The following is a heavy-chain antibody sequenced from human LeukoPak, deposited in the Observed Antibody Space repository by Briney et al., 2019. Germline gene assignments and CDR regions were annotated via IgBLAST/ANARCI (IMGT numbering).Heavy chain of an antibody. CDR2: IYHSGST. CDR3: AREGYGSGHYFDY. CDR1: GGSISSNNW. Sequence: SETLSLTCAVSGGSISSNNWWSWVRQPPGKGLEWIADIYHSGSTNYSPSLKSRVTISVDKSKNQFFLKLNSVTAADTAVYYCAREGYGSGHYFDYWGQGTLVTVSS. D-gene: IGHD3-10*01. J-gene: IGHJ4*02. V-gene: IGHV4-4*02.